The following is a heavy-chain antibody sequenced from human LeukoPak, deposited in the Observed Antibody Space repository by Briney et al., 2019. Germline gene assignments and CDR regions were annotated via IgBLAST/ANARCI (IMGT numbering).Heavy chain of an antibody. Sequence: PSETLSLTCTVSGGSISSYYWSWIRQPPGKGLEWIGYIYYSGSTNYNPSLKSRVTISVDTSKNQFSLKLSSVTAADTAVYYCARLLSVRVTYLSSTDYWGQGTLVTVSS. CDR2: IYYSGST. D-gene: IGHD2-21*02. CDR3: ARLLSVRVTYLSSTDY. CDR1: GGSISSYY. J-gene: IGHJ4*02. V-gene: IGHV4-59*12.